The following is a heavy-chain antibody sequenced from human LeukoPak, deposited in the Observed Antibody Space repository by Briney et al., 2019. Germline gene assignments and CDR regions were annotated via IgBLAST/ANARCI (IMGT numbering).Heavy chain of an antibody. D-gene: IGHD6-6*01. J-gene: IGHJ5*02. V-gene: IGHV3-7*01. CDR2: IKQDGSEK. CDR3: ARDLESIAALGWFDP. Sequence: GGSLRLSCAASGFTFSSYWMSWVRQAPGKGLEWVANIKQDGSEKYYVDSVKGRFTISRDNAKNSLYLQMNSLRAEDTAVYYCARDLESIAALGWFDPWGQGTLVTVSS. CDR1: GFTFSSYW.